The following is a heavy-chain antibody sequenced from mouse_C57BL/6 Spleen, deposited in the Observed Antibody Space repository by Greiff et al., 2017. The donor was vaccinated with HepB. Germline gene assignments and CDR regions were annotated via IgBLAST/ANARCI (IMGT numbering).Heavy chain of an antibody. V-gene: IGHV1-50*01. CDR2: IDPSDSYT. J-gene: IGHJ3*01. Sequence: QVQLQQPGAELVKPGASVKLSCKASGYTFTSYWMQWVKQRPGQGLEWIGEIDPSDSYTNYNQKFKGKATLTVDTSSSTAYMQLSSLTSEDSAVYYCASMITTFRRFAYWGQGTLVTVSA. D-gene: IGHD2-4*01. CDR1: GYTFTSYW. CDR3: ASMITTFRRFAY.